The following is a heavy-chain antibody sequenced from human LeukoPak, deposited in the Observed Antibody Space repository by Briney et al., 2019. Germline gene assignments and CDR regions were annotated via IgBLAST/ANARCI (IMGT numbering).Heavy chain of an antibody. J-gene: IGHJ6*02. Sequence: SETLSLTCTVSGGSISSYYWSWIRQPPGKGLEWIGYIYYSGSTNYNPSLKSRVTISVDTSKNQFSLKLSSVTAADAAVYYCARVRTPYGYYGMDVWGQGTTVTVSS. CDR3: ARVRTPYGYYGMDV. D-gene: IGHD3-10*01. V-gene: IGHV4-59*01. CDR1: GGSISSYY. CDR2: IYYSGST.